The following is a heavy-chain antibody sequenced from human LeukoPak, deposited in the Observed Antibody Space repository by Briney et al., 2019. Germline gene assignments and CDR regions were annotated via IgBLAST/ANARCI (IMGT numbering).Heavy chain of an antibody. J-gene: IGHJ4*02. D-gene: IGHD3-22*01. CDR3: ARDEYYDSSGYTS. Sequence: GGSLTLSCAASGFTFSSYSMTWVRQAPGKGLEWLSYISSSSTTIHYADSVKGRFTISRDNAKNSLYLQMNSPRAEDTAIYYCARDEYYDSSGYTSWGQGTLVTVSS. CDR2: ISSSSTTI. CDR1: GFTFSSYS. V-gene: IGHV3-48*01.